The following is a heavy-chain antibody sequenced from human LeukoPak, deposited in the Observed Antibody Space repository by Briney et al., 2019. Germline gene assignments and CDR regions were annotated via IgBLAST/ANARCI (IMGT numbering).Heavy chain of an antibody. J-gene: IGHJ4*02. CDR2: ISSSSTDK. Sequence: GGSLRLSCAASGFTFSSYSMNWVRQARGKGLEWVSSISSSSTDKYYVDSVKGRFTISRDNAKNSLYLQMNSLRAEDTAVYYCARVATSGYWGQGTLVTVSS. D-gene: IGHD7-27*01. CDR1: GFTFSSYS. CDR3: ARVATSGY. V-gene: IGHV3-21*01.